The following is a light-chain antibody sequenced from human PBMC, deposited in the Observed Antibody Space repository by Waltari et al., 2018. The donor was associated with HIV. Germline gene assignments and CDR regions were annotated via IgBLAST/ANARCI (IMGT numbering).Light chain of an antibody. CDR3: QTWGTGFWV. CDR1: SGHSRYA. CDR2: VNSDGSH. J-gene: IGLJ3*02. V-gene: IGLV4-69*01. Sequence: QLVLTQSPSASASLGASVKLTCTLSSGHSRYAIAWHQQQPEKGPRYLMNVNSDGSHSKGDGIPDRFSGSSSGAERYLTISSLQSEDEADYYCQTWGTGFWVFGGGTKLTVL.